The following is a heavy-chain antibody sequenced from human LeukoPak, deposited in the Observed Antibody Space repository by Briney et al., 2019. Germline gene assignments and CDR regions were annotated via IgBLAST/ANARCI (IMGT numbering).Heavy chain of an antibody. CDR3: ARESVAAGTRYFDF. CDR2: IQISENN. D-gene: IGHD6-13*01. CDR1: GGSISSYY. V-gene: IGHV4-4*07. Sequence: PSETLSLTCSVFGGSISSYYWTWIRQPAGKGLEWIGRIQISENNNYNPSLKSPVTLSLDTSKNQFSLKLPSVTTADTATYYCARESVAAGTRYFDFWGQGTLVTVSS. J-gene: IGHJ4*02.